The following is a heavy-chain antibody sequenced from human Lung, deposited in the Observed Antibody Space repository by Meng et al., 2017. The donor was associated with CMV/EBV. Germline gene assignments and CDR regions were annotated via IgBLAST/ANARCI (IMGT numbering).Heavy chain of an antibody. J-gene: IGHJ4*02. Sequence: GWVLRVGGEGKQPGASGTASCKASGYTFTNYGSTWVRQAPGQGLEWMGWINAYNGDTNCAQTLQGRVTMTTDTSTSTAYMELRSLRSDDTAVYYCARVEVGITSGDYWGQGTLVTVSS. CDR3: ARVEVGITSGDY. CDR1: GYTFTNYG. D-gene: IGHD1-26*01. CDR2: INAYNGDT. V-gene: IGHV1-18*01.